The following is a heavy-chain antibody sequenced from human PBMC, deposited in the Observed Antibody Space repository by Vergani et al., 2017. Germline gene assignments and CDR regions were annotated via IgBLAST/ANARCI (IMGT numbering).Heavy chain of an antibody. CDR1: GGTFSSYA. CDR2: IIPILGIA. J-gene: IGHJ4*02. D-gene: IGHD1-26*01. Sequence: QVQLVQSGAEVKKPGSSVKVSCKASGGTFSSYAISWVRQAPGQGLEWVGRIIPILGIANYAQKFQVRVKITADKSTSTAYMELSSLRSEDTAVYYCARERVEVGGSYHLDYWGQGTLVTVSS. V-gene: IGHV1-69*04. CDR3: ARERVEVGGSYHLDY.